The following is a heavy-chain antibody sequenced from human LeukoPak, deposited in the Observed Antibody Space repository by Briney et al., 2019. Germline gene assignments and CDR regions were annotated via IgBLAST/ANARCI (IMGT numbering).Heavy chain of an antibody. CDR3: ARQTGSGANWFDH. Sequence: GGSLRLSCAASGFIFSGYSMHWVGRAPGKGLEYVSYISGSGDGTVWADSVEGSFPVSRDNSKTRLYVQMGSLRAEDMAVYYCARQTGSGANWFDHWGQGTLVTVSS. CDR2: ISGSGDGT. V-gene: IGHV3-64*02. D-gene: IGHD3-10*01. CDR1: GFIFSGYS. J-gene: IGHJ5*02.